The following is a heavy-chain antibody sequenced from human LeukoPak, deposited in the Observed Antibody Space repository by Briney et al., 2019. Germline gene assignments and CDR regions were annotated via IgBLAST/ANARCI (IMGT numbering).Heavy chain of an antibody. CDR3: ASSAIFGVVHYFDY. CDR2: IYYSGST. D-gene: IGHD3-3*01. V-gene: IGHV4-59*01. CDR1: GGSISSYY. J-gene: IGHJ4*02. Sequence: PSETLSLTCTVSGGSISSYYWSWIRQPPGKGLEWIGYIYYSGSTNYNPSLKSRVTISVDTSKNQFSLKLSSVTAADTAVYYCASSAIFGVVHYFDYWGQGTLVTVSS.